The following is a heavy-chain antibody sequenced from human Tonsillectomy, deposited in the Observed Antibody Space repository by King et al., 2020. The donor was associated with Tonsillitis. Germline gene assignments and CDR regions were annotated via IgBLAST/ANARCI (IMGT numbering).Heavy chain of an antibody. V-gene: IGHV3-15*07. CDR3: ATAGYGDDH. CDR2: IKSKTDGGTT. J-gene: IGHJ5*02. Sequence: VQLVESGGGLVKPGGSRRLSCVVSGFTFRNAWMNWVRQAPGKGLEWVGRIKSKTDGGTTDYAAPVKGKFTISRDDSKDTLYLQMNSLKTEDTAVYYCATAGYGDDHWGQGALVTVSS. CDR1: GFTFRNAW. D-gene: IGHD4-17*01.